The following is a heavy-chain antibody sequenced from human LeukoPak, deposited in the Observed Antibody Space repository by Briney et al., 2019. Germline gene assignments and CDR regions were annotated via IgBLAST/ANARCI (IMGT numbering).Heavy chain of an antibody. CDR3: ARARSGSYYKYYYGMDV. CDR2: IYYSGTT. J-gene: IGHJ6*02. Sequence: PSETLSLTCTVSGGSISGSPYYWGWVRQPPGKGLEWIGTIYYSGTTYYSPSLKSRVTISVDTSKNQFSLKLSSVTAADTAVYYCARARSGSYYKYYYGMDVWGQGTTVTVSS. D-gene: IGHD3-10*01. CDR1: GGSISGSPYY. V-gene: IGHV4-39*07.